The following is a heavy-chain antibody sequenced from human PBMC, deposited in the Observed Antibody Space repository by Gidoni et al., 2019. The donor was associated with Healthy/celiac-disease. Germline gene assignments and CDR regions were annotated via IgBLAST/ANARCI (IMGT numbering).Heavy chain of an antibody. V-gene: IGHV3-21*01. CDR3: ARDQHVSSGPRFY. D-gene: IGHD6-19*01. Sequence: EVQLVESGGGLVKPGGSLRLSCAASGFTFSSYSMNWVRQAPGKGLEWVSSISSSSSYIYYADSVKGRFTISRDNAKNSLYLQMNSLRAEDTAVYYCARDQHVSSGPRFYWGQGTLVTVSS. J-gene: IGHJ4*02. CDR2: ISSSSSYI. CDR1: GFTFSSYS.